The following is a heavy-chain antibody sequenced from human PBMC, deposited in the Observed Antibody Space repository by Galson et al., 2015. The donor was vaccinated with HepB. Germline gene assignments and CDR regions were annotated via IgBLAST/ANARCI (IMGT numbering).Heavy chain of an antibody. D-gene: IGHD6-13*01. CDR2: IIPIFGTA. Sequence: SVKVSCKASGYTFTSFGISWVRQAPGQGLEWMGGIIPIFGTANYAQKFQGRVTITADESTSTAYMELSSLRSEDTAVYYCARDEGIAAAGPMWGQGTLVTVSS. J-gene: IGHJ4*02. V-gene: IGHV1-69*13. CDR3: ARDEGIAAAGPM. CDR1: GYTFTSFG.